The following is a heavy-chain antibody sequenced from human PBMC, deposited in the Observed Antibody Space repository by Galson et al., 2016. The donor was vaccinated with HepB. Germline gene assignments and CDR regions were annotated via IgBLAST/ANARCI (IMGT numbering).Heavy chain of an antibody. CDR2: ITPEGSDT. V-gene: IGHV3-30*04. CDR3: ARDGISSLDQ. Sequence: SLRLSCAASGFTFSSYAMHWVRRAPGKGLDWVALITPEGSDTYYADAVKGRFTISRDNSKNTLSLQMNSLRAEDTAIYYCARDGISSLDQWGQGILVTVSS. J-gene: IGHJ4*02. D-gene: IGHD2/OR15-2a*01. CDR1: GFTFSSYA.